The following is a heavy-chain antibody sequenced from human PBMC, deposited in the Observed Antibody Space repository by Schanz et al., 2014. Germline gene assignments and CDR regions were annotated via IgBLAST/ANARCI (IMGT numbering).Heavy chain of an antibody. Sequence: QVQLQQWGAGVLKPSETLSLTCVVSGGSLSGHYWSWIRQSPGKGLEWIGEINPNEGIHHNPSLKSRVAISVDMSKNHFSLKMSSRTAADTATYYCAREMGRRFFDYNYGMDVWGQGTSVTVS. J-gene: IGHJ6*02. CDR2: INPNEGI. D-gene: IGHD3-3*01. CDR3: AREMGRRFFDYNYGMDV. CDR1: GGSLSGHY. V-gene: IGHV4-34*01.